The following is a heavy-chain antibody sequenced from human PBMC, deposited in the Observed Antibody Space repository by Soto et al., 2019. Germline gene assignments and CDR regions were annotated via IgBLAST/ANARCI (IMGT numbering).Heavy chain of an antibody. CDR1: GFTFNYYT. J-gene: IGHJ4*02. D-gene: IGHD4-17*01. Sequence: EVQLEESGGGLVRPGASLRLSCAASGFTFNYYTMIWVRQAPGQGLEWVSSISSASDNIHYADSVKGRVTISRENAKNSVYLQMNSLRDEDTAVYYCARHITTVTTERIDFWGQGTLVTVSS. CDR3: ARHITTVTTERIDF. V-gene: IGHV3-21*01. CDR2: ISSASDNI.